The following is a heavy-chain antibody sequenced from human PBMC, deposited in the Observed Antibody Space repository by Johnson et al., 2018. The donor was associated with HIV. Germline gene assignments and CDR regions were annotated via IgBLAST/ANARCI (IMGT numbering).Heavy chain of an antibody. CDR2: ISYDGSNK. CDR3: ARLRGAFDI. CDR1: GFTFNSYW. J-gene: IGHJ3*02. Sequence: VQVVESGGGLVQPGGSLRLSCAASGFTFNSYWMSWVRQAPGKGLEWVAVISYDGSNKYYADSVKGRFTISRDNSKNTLYLQMHSLRAGDTAVYYCARLRGAFDIWGQGTMVTVSS. V-gene: IGHV3-30-3*01.